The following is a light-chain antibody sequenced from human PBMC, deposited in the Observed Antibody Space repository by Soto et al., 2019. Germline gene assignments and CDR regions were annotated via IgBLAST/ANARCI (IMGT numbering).Light chain of an antibody. CDR2: GAS. CDR1: QSVGSF. CDR3: QQYET. V-gene: IGKV3-20*01. J-gene: IGKJ1*01. Sequence: VILTQSPATLSVSPGERAIVSCRASQSVGSFLAWYQQKPGQAPRLLIYGASSRATGIPDRFTGSGSGTDFTLTIRRLEPEDFAVYYCQQYETFGQGTKV.